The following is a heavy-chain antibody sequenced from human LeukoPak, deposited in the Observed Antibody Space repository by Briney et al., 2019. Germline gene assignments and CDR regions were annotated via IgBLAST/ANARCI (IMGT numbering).Heavy chain of an antibody. CDR2: IYYSGST. CDR1: GGSISSYY. D-gene: IGHD4-11*01. V-gene: IGHV4-59*01. J-gene: IGHJ6*03. CDR3: ARVEQTYSYYYYMDV. Sequence: SETLSLTCTVSGGSISSYYWSWIRQPPGKGLEWIGYIYYSGSTNYNPSLKSRVTISVDTSKNQFSLKLSSVTAADTAVYYCARVEQTYSYYYYMDVWGKGTTVTVSS.